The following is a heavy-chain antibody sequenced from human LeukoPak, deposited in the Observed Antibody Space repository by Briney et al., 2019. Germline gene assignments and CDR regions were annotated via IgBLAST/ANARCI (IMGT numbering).Heavy chain of an antibody. CDR3: ARAMDTAMVEHMDV. J-gene: IGHJ6*03. D-gene: IGHD5-18*01. CDR2: IYTSGST. Sequence: NPSETLSLTCTVSGGSISSGSYYWSWIRQPAGKGLEWIGRIYTSGSTNYNPSLKSRVTISVDTSKNQFSLKLSSVTAADTAVYYCARAMDTAMVEHMDVWGKGTTVTVSS. CDR1: GGSISSGSYY. V-gene: IGHV4-61*02.